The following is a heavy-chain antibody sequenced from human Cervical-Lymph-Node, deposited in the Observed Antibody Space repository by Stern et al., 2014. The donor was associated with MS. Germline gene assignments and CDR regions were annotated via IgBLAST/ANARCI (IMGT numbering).Heavy chain of an antibody. Sequence: VKLLESRAEVKKPGASVKVSCKASGYTFTSDYMHWVRQAPGQVLAWMGIINPSDGSTSYAQNFQGRVTLTRDTSTSTVSMELTSLRSEDTAVYYCARDLVDGRIGGPGSFDYWGQGTLVTVSS. CDR2: INPSDGST. CDR1: GYTFTSDY. CDR3: ARDLVDGRIGGPGSFDY. J-gene: IGHJ4*02. V-gene: IGHV1-46*03. D-gene: IGHD3-10*01.